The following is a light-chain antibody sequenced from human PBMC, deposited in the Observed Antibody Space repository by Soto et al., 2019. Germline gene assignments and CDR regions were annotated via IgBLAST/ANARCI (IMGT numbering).Light chain of an antibody. Sequence: IQMTHSPSTLPASVGDTLTITCRASQGISSYLAWYQQKPGKAPKLLIYAASTLQSGVPSRFSGSGYGTEFNLTISSLQTEDFATYYCQQLNSYPRTFGGGTKVDIK. CDR3: QQLNSYPRT. CDR2: AAS. V-gene: IGKV1-9*01. J-gene: IGKJ4*01. CDR1: QGISSY.